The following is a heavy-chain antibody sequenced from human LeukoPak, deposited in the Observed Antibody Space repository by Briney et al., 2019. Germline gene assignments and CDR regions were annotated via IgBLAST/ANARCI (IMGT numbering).Heavy chain of an antibody. D-gene: IGHD6-6*01. Sequence: GGSLRLSCAVSGFTFSSYSMTWVRQAPGKGLECVSYISSTSSTVYYADSVKGRFTISRDNVKNSLYLQMNSLRDEDTAVYYCARGRDSSSSYPGYWGQGTLVTVSS. CDR2: ISSTSSTV. J-gene: IGHJ4*02. CDR1: GFTFSSYS. CDR3: ARGRDSSSSYPGY. V-gene: IGHV3-48*02.